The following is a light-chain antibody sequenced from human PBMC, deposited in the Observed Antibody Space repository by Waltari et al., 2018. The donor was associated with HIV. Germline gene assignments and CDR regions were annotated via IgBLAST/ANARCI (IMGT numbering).Light chain of an antibody. CDR3: MQALQTPQYT. CDR1: QSLLHRNGYNY. V-gene: IGKV2-28*01. Sequence: DIVMTQSPLSLPVAPGEPASISCRSSQSLLHRNGYNYLEWYLQKPGQSPQLLIYLGSNRASGVPDRFSGSGSGTDFTLKISRVEAEDVGVYYCMQALQTPQYTFGQGTKLEIK. CDR2: LGS. J-gene: IGKJ2*01.